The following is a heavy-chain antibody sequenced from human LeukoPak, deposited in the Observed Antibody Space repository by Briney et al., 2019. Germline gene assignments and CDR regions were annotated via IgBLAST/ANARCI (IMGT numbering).Heavy chain of an antibody. CDR3: AGLGGYYDSSGYYGFEEPAFDI. Sequence: ASVKVSCKASGYTFTGYYMHWVRQAPGQGLEWMGWINPNSGGTNYAQKFQGRVTMTRDTSISTAYMELSRLRSDDTAVYYCAGLGGYYDSSGYYGFEEPAFDIWGQGTMVTVSS. D-gene: IGHD3-22*01. J-gene: IGHJ3*02. V-gene: IGHV1-2*02. CDR1: GYTFTGYY. CDR2: INPNSGGT.